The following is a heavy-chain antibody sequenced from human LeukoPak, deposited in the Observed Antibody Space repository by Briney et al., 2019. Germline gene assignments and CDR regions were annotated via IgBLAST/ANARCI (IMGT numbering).Heavy chain of an antibody. CDR1: GFSFSYYT. Sequence: GGSLRLSCAASGFSFSYYTVNWVRQARGKGLEWVSSISSTGTFIYYADSVKGRFTISRDNAKSSLFLQMNSLRAEDTAVYYCARGYCSGGTCYFDYWGQGTLVTVSS. V-gene: IGHV3-21*01. D-gene: IGHD2-15*01. CDR3: ARGYCSGGTCYFDY. J-gene: IGHJ4*02. CDR2: ISSTGTFI.